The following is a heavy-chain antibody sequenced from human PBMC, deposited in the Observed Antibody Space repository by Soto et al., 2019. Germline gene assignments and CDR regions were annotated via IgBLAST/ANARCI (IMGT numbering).Heavy chain of an antibody. CDR1: GFTFRSFV. CDR3: ARWGTTGGVVL. CDR2: TSYDGSNA. Sequence: QVQLVESGGGVVQPGTSLRLSCVGSGFTFRSFVIHWVRQAPGKGLEWVALTSYDGSNAYYGDSVKGLFTISRDNSKNSVDPQRDSLKVEDTALYCCARWGTTGGVVLWGQGTVVSVSS. J-gene: IGHJ4*02. V-gene: IGHV3-30*03. D-gene: IGHD3-16*01.